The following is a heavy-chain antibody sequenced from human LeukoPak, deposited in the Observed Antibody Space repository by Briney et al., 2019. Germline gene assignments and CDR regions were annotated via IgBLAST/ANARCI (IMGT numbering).Heavy chain of an antibody. D-gene: IGHD6-13*01. Sequence: SETLSLTCTVSGGSISSYYWSWIRQPPGKGLEWIGYIYYSGSTNYNPSLKSRVTISVDTSKDQFSLKLNSVTAADTAVYYCARPPGIAAAWFDPWGQGTLVTVSS. J-gene: IGHJ5*02. V-gene: IGHV4-59*08. CDR2: IYYSGST. CDR1: GGSISSYY. CDR3: ARPPGIAAAWFDP.